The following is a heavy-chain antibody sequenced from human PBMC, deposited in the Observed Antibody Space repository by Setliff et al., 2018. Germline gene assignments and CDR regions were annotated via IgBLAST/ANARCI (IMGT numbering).Heavy chain of an antibody. Sequence: ASVKVSCKASGYTFTDYYMHWVRQAPGQGLEWMEWINLNTGGTNYGQKFQGRVTMTRDTSITTAYLQWSSLKASDTAIYYCAQKHQRASWAFDPWGRGTLVTVSS. D-gene: IGHD2-2*01. V-gene: IGHV1-2*02. J-gene: IGHJ5*02. CDR3: AQKHQRASWAFDP. CDR2: INLNTGGT. CDR1: GYTFTDYY.